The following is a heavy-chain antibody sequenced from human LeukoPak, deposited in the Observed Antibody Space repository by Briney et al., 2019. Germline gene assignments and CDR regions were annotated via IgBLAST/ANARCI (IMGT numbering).Heavy chain of an antibody. J-gene: IGHJ4*02. V-gene: IGHV1-2*02. D-gene: IGHD6-19*01. CDR2: INPNSGDT. CDR3: ARLSVATETNY. CDR1: GYTFTDYY. Sequence: GASVKVSCKASGYTFTDYYLHWVRQAPGHGLEWMGRINPNSGDTNYAQKFQGRVAMTRDTSVTTVYMEVSRLTSDDTAVYYCARLSVATETNYWGQGTLVTVSS.